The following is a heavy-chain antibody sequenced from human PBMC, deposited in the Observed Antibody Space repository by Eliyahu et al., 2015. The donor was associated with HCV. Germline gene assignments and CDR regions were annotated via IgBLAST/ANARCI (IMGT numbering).Heavy chain of an antibody. CDR3: ARGVEDVVAVVSTIYYFDY. V-gene: IGHV1-8*01. D-gene: IGHD2-15*01. CDR2: MNPNSGNT. Sequence: GPEWMGWMNPNSGNTGYAQKFQGRVTMTMNTSISTAYMELSSLRSEDTAVYYCARGVEDVVAVVSTIYYFDYWGQGTLVTVSS. J-gene: IGHJ4*02.